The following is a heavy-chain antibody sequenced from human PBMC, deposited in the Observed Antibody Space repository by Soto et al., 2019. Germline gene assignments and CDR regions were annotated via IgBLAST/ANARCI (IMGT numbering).Heavy chain of an antibody. D-gene: IGHD3-3*01. J-gene: IGHJ4*02. CDR1: GGTFSSYA. Sequence: GASVKVSCKASGGTFSSYAISWERQAPGQGLEWMGGIIPIFGTANYAQKFQGRVTITADKSTSTAYMELSSLRSEDTAVYYCARSPYDFWSGYYPRYFDYWGQGTLVTVSS. CDR3: ARSPYDFWSGYYPRYFDY. V-gene: IGHV1-69*06. CDR2: IIPIFGTA.